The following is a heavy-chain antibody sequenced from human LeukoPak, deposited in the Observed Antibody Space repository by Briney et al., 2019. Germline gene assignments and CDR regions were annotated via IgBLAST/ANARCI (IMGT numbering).Heavy chain of an antibody. J-gene: IGHJ4*02. D-gene: IGHD3-10*01. V-gene: IGHV4-34*01. Sequence: SETLSLTCAVSGGSFSGYYWSWIRQPPGKGLEWIGEINHSGSTNYNPSLKSRVTISVDTSKNQFPLKLSSVTAADTAVYYCARKGPPMVRGVIIYFDYWGQGTLVTVSS. CDR2: INHSGST. CDR3: ARKGPPMVRGVIIYFDY. CDR1: GGSFSGYY.